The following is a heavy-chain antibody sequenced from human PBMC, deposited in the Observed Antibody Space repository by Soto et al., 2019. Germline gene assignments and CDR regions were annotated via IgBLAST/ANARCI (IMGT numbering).Heavy chain of an antibody. D-gene: IGHD2-21*02. CDR1: GYSFTSYG. J-gene: IGHJ6*02. CDR3: ARDGDCGGDCYSGYYYYYSMDV. CDR2: ISAYNGNT. V-gene: IGHV1-18*04. Sequence: GASVKVSCKASGYSFTSYGISWVRQAPGQGLEWMGWISAYNGNTNYAQKLQGRVTMTTDTSTSTAYMELRSLRSDDTAVYYCARDGDCGGDCYSGYYYYYSMDVCGQGTTVTVSS.